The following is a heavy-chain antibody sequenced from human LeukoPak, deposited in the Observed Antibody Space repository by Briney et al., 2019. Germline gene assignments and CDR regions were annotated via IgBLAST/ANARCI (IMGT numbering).Heavy chain of an antibody. CDR2: FDPEDGET. V-gene: IGHV1-24*01. CDR1: GYTLTELS. Sequence: ASVKVSCKVSGYTLTELSMHWVRQAPGKGLEGMGGFDPEDGETIYAQKFQGRVTMTEDTSTDTAYMELSSLRSEDTAVYYCATGGRSEQQLVQTWFAPWGQGTLVTVSS. CDR3: ATGGRSEQQLVQTWFAP. J-gene: IGHJ5*02. D-gene: IGHD6-13*01.